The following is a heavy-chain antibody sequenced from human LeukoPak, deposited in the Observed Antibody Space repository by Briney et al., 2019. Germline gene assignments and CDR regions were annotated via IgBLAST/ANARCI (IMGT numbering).Heavy chain of an antibody. CDR1: GFTFSSYS. D-gene: IGHD3-22*01. V-gene: IGHV3-21*01. CDR2: ISSSSSYI. J-gene: IGHJ4*02. CDR3: ARDQGYYDSSGYGY. Sequence: PGGSLRLSCAASGFTFSSYSMNWVRQAPGKGLEWVSSISSSSSYIYYADSVKGRFTISRDNAKNSLYLQMNSLRAEDTAVYYCARDQGYYDSSGYGYWGQGTLVTVSS.